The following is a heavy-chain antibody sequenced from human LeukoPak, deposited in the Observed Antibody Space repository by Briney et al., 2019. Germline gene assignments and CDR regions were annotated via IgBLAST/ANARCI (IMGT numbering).Heavy chain of an antibody. V-gene: IGHV1-46*01. CDR2: IIPIFGTA. CDR1: GYTFTSYY. J-gene: IGHJ3*02. Sequence: ASVKVSCKASGYTFTSYYMHWVRQAPGQGLKWMGGIIPIFGTANYAQKFQGRVTMTTDTFTSTAYMELRSLRSDDTAVYYCARNNYYDISGYSLDAFDIWGQGTMVTVSS. CDR3: ARNNYYDISGYSLDAFDI. D-gene: IGHD3-22*01.